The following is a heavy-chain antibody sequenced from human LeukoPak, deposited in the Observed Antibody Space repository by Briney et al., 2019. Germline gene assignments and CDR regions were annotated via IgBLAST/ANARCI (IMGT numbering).Heavy chain of an antibody. CDR2: IKQDGSEK. CDR3: TREAAAGIDY. V-gene: IGHV3-7*01. D-gene: IGHD6-13*01. CDR1: GFTFSTYW. J-gene: IGHJ4*02. Sequence: GGSLRLSCAASGFTFSTYWMSWVRQAPGKGLEWVANIKQDGSEKYYLDSVKGRFTISRDNAKNSLYLQMNSLRAEDTAAYFCTREAAAGIDYWGQGTLVTVSS.